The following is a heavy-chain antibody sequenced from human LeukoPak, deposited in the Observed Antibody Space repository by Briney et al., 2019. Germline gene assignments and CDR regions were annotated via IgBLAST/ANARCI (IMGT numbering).Heavy chain of an antibody. V-gene: IGHV4-61*02. CDR2: IYTSGST. D-gene: IGHD3-10*01. CDR1: GGSISSGSYS. CDR3: ASSTGSGSYYPLFDY. Sequence: TLSLTCTVSGGSISSGSYSWNWIRQPAGKGLEWIGRIYTSGSTNYNPSLKSRVTMSVDTSKNQFSMKLSSVTAADTAVYYCASSTGSGSYYPLFDYWGQGTLVTVSS. J-gene: IGHJ4*02.